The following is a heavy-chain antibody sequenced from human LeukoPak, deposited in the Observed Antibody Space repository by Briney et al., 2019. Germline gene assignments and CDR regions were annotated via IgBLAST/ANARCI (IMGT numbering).Heavy chain of an antibody. D-gene: IGHD5-12*01. Sequence: PGRSLRPSCAASGFTFDDYGMSWVRPTPGKGLEWDSGINWDGGSTGYADSVKGRFTISRDNAKNSLYLEMNSLRAEDPALYYCARGSGYEGLWGQGTLVTVSS. J-gene: IGHJ4*02. CDR1: GFTFDDYG. V-gene: IGHV3-20*04. CDR3: ARGSGYEGL. CDR2: INWDGGST.